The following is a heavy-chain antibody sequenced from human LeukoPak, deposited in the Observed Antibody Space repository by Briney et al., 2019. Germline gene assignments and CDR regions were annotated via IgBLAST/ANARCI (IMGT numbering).Heavy chain of an antibody. CDR3: ARDRDGYIRASPQAGRP. J-gene: IGHJ5*02. D-gene: IGHD5-24*01. V-gene: IGHV1-69*01. Sequence: SVKVSCKASGGTFSSYAISWLRQAPGQGLEWMGGIIPIFGTANYAQKFQGRVTITADESTSTAYMELSSLRSEDTAVYYCARDRDGYIRASPQAGRPWGQGTLVTDSS. CDR2: IIPIFGTA. CDR1: GGTFSSYA.